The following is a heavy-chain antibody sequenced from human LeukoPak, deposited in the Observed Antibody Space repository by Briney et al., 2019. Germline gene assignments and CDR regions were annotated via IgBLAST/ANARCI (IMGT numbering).Heavy chain of an antibody. J-gene: IGHJ4*02. V-gene: IGHV4-34*01. CDR1: GVSLSGYY. CDR2: INHSGST. CDR3: ARENSTGTPFDY. Sequence: SETLSLTCAVYGVSLSGYYWSWVRQPPGKGLEWIGEINHSGSTNYNPSLKSRVTISVDTSKNQFSLKLSSVTAADTAVYYCARENSTGTPFDYWGQGTLVTVSS. D-gene: IGHD1-1*01.